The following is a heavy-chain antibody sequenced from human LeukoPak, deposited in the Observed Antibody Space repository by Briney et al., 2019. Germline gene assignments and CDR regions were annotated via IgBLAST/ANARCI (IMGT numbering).Heavy chain of an antibody. CDR2: INPNSGGT. V-gene: IGHV1-2*02. D-gene: IGHD6-19*01. CDR3: ARLSSGWYDDAFDI. CDR1: GYTFTDYY. Sequence: ASVKVSCKASGYTFTDYYIHWVRQAPGQGLEWMGWINPNSGGTNYAQEFQGRVTMTRDTSISTAYMELSRLRSDDTAVYYCARLSSGWYDDAFDIWGQGTMVTVSS. J-gene: IGHJ3*02.